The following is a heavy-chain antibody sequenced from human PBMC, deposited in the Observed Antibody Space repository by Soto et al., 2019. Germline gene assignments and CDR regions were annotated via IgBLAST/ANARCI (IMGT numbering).Heavy chain of an antibody. CDR1: GLSVSNYW. CDR2: INSDDTSS. V-gene: IGHV3-74*01. CDR3: ARDLRYSWRGPEP. D-gene: IGHD3-9*01. Sequence: GGSLRLSCAASGLSVSNYWMHWVRQTPGKGLVWVSRINSDDTSSSYAASVKGRFTISRDNAKNTLYLQMNSLRAEDTAVYYCARDLRYSWRGPEPWGQGTLVTVSS. J-gene: IGHJ5*02.